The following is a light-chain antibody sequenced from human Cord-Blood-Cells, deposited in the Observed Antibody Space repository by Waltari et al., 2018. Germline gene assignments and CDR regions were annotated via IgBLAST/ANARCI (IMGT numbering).Light chain of an antibody. V-gene: IGKV4-1*01. CDR2: WAS. CDR3: QQYYSTPLT. J-gene: IGKJ4*01. Sequence: DIVMTQSPDSLAVSLGERATLTCKSSQSVFYSSNNKNYLAWYQQKPGQPPKLLIYWASTRESGVPDRFSGSGSGTDFTLTISSLQAEDVAVYYCQQYYSTPLTFGGGTKVEIK. CDR1: QSVFYSSNNKNY.